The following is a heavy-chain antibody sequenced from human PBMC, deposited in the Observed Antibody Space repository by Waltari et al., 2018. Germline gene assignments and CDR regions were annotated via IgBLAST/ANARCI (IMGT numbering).Heavy chain of an antibody. CDR2: VSCDGRAE. Sequence: QVQLVESGGGVVQPGASLRLSCRGSGFRFRRLGMHWVRQAPGKGRGGLAVVSCDGRAEYNADSVKGRFIASRDNSKNTSYLQMNSLTREDTAMYYCAKPLGVSGTSFDHWGRGTLVTVSS. D-gene: IGHD1-1*01. CDR1: GFRFRRLG. V-gene: IGHV3-30*18. CDR3: AKPLGVSGTSFDH. J-gene: IGHJ4*02.